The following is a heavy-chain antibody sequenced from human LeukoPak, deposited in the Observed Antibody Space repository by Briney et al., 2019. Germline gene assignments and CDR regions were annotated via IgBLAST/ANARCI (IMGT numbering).Heavy chain of an antibody. V-gene: IGHV3-21*01. Sequence: GGSLRLSCAASGFTFSSYSMNWVRQAPGKGLEWVSSISSSSSYIYYADSVKGRFTISRDNAKSSLYLQMNSLRAEDTAVYYCAGAHYDILTGSPPWGQGTLVTVSS. CDR2: ISSSSSYI. D-gene: IGHD3-9*01. CDR1: GFTFSSYS. J-gene: IGHJ5*02. CDR3: AGAHYDILTGSPP.